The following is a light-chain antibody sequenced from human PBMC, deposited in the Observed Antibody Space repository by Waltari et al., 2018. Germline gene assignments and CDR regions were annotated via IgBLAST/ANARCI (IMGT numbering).Light chain of an antibody. CDR3: QQYSNWPPWT. CDR1: QTSSTR. Sequence: EIVMTQSPVTLSLSPGERATPSCRASQTSSTRLAWYQQKPGQPPRLLIYDGSTRATGIPARFTGSGSGTEFTLTVSSLQSEDFAVYFCQQYSNWPPWTFGQGTKVQIK. J-gene: IGKJ1*01. CDR2: DGS. V-gene: IGKV3-15*01.